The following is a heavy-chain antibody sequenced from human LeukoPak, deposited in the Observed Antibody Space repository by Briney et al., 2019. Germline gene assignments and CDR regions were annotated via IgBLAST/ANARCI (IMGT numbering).Heavy chain of an antibody. D-gene: IGHD2-2*01. Sequence: GGSLRLSCAASGFTFSSYWMTWVRQAPGKGLEWVANINQDGIEKYYVDSVKGRFTLSRDNAKNSLYLQMNSLRAEDTAVYYCSCSNTNYWGQGTPVIVSS. CDR1: GFTFSSYW. V-gene: IGHV3-7*01. J-gene: IGHJ4*02. CDR3: SCSNTNY. CDR2: INQDGIEK.